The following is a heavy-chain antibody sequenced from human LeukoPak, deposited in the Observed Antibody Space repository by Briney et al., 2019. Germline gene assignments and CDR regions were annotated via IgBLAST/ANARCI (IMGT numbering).Heavy chain of an antibody. CDR2: ISGSGGIT. V-gene: IGHV3-23*01. D-gene: IGHD3-10*01. CDR1: GFTFNTYA. CDR3: AKPWFGEIFNYFDY. Sequence: PGGSLRLSCAASGFTFNTYATTWVRQAPGKGLEWVSGISGSGGITYYADSVKGRFTISRDNSKNTLYLQMNSLRAEDTAVYYCAKPWFGEIFNYFDYWGQGTLVTVSS. J-gene: IGHJ4*02.